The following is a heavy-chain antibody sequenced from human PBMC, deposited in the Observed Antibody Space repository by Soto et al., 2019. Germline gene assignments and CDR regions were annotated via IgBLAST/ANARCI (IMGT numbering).Heavy chain of an antibody. CDR1: GFTFSSYA. CDR2: ISYDGSNK. D-gene: IGHD3-9*01. Sequence: GGSLRLSCAASGFTFSSYAMHWVRQAPGKGLEWVAVISYDGSNKYYADSVKGRFTISRDNSKNTLYLQMNSLRAEDTAVYYCARDRSDYDILPGRGRDNYYYYYGVDVWGHGTTVTVSS. J-gene: IGHJ6*02. V-gene: IGHV3-30-3*01. CDR3: ARDRSDYDILPGRGRDNYYYYYGVDV.